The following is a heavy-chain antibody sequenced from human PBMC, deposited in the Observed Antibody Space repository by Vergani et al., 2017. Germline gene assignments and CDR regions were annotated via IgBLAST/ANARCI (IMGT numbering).Heavy chain of an antibody. CDR2: IIPIFGTA. V-gene: IGHV1-69*18. Sequence: QVQLVQSGAEVKKPGSSVKVSCKASGGTFSSYAISWVRQAPGQGLEWMGRIIPIFGTANYAQKFQGRVTITADESTSTADMELSSLRSEDTAVYYCARDRFAYCGGDCYSGFDYWGQGTLVTVSS. D-gene: IGHD2-21*02. CDR1: GGTFSSYA. CDR3: ARDRFAYCGGDCYSGFDY. J-gene: IGHJ4*02.